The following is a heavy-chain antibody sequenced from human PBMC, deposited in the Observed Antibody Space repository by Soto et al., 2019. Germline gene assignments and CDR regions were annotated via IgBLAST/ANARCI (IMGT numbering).Heavy chain of an antibody. CDR3: ARLGGATQFVDY. CDR1: GGSSSSSTYY. CDR2: TYSSGET. J-gene: IGHJ4*02. Sequence: LETLSVNCCVSGGSSSSSTYYRGWVRQSPGKGLEWIGSTYSSGETYSNPSLNSRVTISVDTSKNQFSLKLNSVTAADKSVYYCARLGGATQFVDYWGQGTLVPVSS. V-gene: IGHV4-39*01. D-gene: IGHD2-21*01.